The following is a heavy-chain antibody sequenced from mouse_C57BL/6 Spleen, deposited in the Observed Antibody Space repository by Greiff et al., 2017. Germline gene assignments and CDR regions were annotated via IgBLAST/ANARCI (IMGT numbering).Heavy chain of an antibody. CDR1: GFSLTSYG. CDR2: IWSGGST. V-gene: IGHV2-2*01. D-gene: IGHD1-1*01. J-gene: IGHJ1*03. CDR3: ARNFLITTVVATSWYFDV. Sequence: QVQLKESGPGLVQPSQSLSITCTVSGFSLTSYGVHWVRQSPGKGLEWLGVIWSGGSTDYNAAFISRLSISKDNSKSQVFFKMNSLQADDTAIYYCARNFLITTVVATSWYFDVWGTGTTVTVSS.